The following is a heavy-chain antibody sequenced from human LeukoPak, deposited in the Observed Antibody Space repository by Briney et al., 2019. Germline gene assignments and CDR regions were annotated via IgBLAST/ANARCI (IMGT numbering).Heavy chain of an antibody. V-gene: IGHV4-31*03. D-gene: IGHD3-10*01. CDR2: IHFSGRT. CDR3: SRSGPGRGY. Sequence: SAPLSLPCTASGGSISSGNYCSWIRHYPGKGLEWIGYIHFSGRTLSNPSLKSRLLISVDTSKNQFSLMLNSVTAPATALDSFSRSGPGRGYWGQGTLVTGPS. CDR1: GGSISSGNY. J-gene: IGHJ4*02.